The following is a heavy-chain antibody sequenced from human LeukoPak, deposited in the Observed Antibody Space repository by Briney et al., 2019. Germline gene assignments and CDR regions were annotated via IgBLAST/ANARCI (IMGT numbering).Heavy chain of an antibody. CDR2: IYYSGST. CDR1: GGSISSSSYY. Sequence: PSETLSLTCTVSGGSISSSSYYWGWIRQPPGKGLEWIGSIYYSGSTYYNPSLKSRVTISVDTSKNQFSLKLSSVTAADTAVYYCARDPIAVAVNYGMDVWGQGTTVTVSS. V-gene: IGHV4-39*07. D-gene: IGHD6-19*01. CDR3: ARDPIAVAVNYGMDV. J-gene: IGHJ6*02.